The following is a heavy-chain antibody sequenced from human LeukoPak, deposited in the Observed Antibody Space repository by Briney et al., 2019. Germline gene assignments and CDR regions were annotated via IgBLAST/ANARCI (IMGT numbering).Heavy chain of an antibody. CDR1: GFTFDDYA. CDR2: ISWNSGSI. Sequence: GGSLRLSCAASGFTFDDYAMHWVRQAPGKGLEWVSGISWNSGSIGYADSVKGRFTISRDNAKNSLYLQMDSLRAEDTALYYCAKGLGYGGPNDAFDIWGQGTTVTVSS. D-gene: IGHD4-23*01. J-gene: IGHJ3*02. V-gene: IGHV3-9*01. CDR3: AKGLGYGGPNDAFDI.